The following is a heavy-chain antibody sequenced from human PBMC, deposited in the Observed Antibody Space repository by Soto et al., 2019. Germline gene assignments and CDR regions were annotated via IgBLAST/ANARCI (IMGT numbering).Heavy chain of an antibody. J-gene: IGHJ6*02. Sequence: QVQLVESGGGVVQPGRSLRLSCAASGFTFSSYGMHWVRQAPGKGLEWVAVIWYDGTNKYYADSVKGRFTISRDNSKDTLYLRMNSLRAADTAVYYCARDRGAVAGTRYYYGMDVWGQGTTVTVSS. V-gene: IGHV3-33*01. CDR3: ARDRGAVAGTRYYYGMDV. CDR1: GFTFSSYG. D-gene: IGHD6-13*01. CDR2: IWYDGTNK.